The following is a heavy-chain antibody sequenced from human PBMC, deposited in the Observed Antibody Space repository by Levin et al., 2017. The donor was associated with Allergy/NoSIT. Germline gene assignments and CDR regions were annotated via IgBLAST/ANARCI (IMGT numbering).Heavy chain of an antibody. V-gene: IGHV3-7*01. J-gene: IGHJ4*02. CDR2: IKQDGSEK. CDR1: GFRLSTYW. Sequence: AGGSLRLSCVVSGFRLSTYWMSWVRQAPGKGLEWVANIKQDGSEKYYVDSVKGRFTISRDNAKNSLYLQMNSLRAEDTAVYYCARGGYDSWSGNYTFFDYWGQGTLVTVCS. CDR3: ARGGYDSWSGNYTFFDY. D-gene: IGHD3-3*01.